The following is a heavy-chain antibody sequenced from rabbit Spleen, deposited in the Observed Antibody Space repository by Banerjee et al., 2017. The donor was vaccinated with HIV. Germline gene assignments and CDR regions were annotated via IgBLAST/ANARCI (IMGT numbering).Heavy chain of an antibody. D-gene: IGHD8-1*01. CDR2: IEGGSSGST. CDR1: GVSFSGSSY. Sequence: QEQLVESGGGLVKPGASLTLTCIASGVSFSGSSYMCWVRQAPGKGLEWIACIEGGSSGSTYSAIWAKGRFTISKTSSTTVTLQMTSLTAADTATYFCARDTGTSFSTYGMDLWGQGTLVTVS. V-gene: IGHV1S45*01. J-gene: IGHJ6*01. CDR3: ARDTGTSFSTYGMDL.